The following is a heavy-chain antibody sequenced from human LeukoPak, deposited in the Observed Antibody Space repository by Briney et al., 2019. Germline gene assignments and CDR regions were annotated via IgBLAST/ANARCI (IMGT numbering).Heavy chain of an antibody. CDR2: IYNGDSA. J-gene: IGHJ4*02. Sequence: GGSLRLSCAASGFTFSSYSMNWVRQAPGKGLEWVSVIYNGDSAFYADSVKGRFTISRDTSKNTFYLQMNSLRAEDTAVYYCARVILSPGYSYGLDYWGQGALLTVSS. CDR3: ARVILSPGYSYGLDY. D-gene: IGHD5-18*01. CDR1: GFTFSSYS. V-gene: IGHV3-66*01.